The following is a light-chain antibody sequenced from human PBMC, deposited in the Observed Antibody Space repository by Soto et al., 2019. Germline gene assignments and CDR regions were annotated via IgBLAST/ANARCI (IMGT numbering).Light chain of an antibody. CDR3: QQTYSTLPIT. J-gene: IGKJ5*01. V-gene: IGKV1-39*01. Sequence: ARVTIACRASQSISTYVNWYQHKPGNAPKLLIYAASILQTGVPSSFSGSGSGTLFTLTISSLQPEDFATYYCQQTYSTLPITFGQGTRLDIK. CDR1: QSISTY. CDR2: AAS.